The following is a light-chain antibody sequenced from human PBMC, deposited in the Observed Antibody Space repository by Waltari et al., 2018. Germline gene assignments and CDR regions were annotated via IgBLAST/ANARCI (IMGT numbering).Light chain of an antibody. Sequence: DVVMTQSPDSLAVSLGERATINCKSSQSVLYSSNNKNYLAWFQKKQGQPPKLLIYWASTRESGVPDRFSGSGSGTDFTLTISSLQAEDVAVYYCQQYYTSPQTFGQGTKLEIK. V-gene: IGKV4-1*01. J-gene: IGKJ2*01. CDR2: WAS. CDR1: QSVLYSSNNKNY. CDR3: QQYYTSPQT.